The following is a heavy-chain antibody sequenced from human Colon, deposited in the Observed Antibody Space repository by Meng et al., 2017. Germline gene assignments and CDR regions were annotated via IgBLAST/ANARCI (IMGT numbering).Heavy chain of an antibody. CDR1: GVTFSSYT. J-gene: IGHJ5*02. D-gene: IGHD4-17*01. CDR2: IIPILGIA. CDR3: ARVATYYGDYDH. V-gene: IGHV1-69*02. Sequence: SVKLACKASGVTFSSYTISWVRQAPGQGLEWMGRIIPILGIANYAQKFQGRVTITADKSTSTAYTELSSLRSEDTDVYYCARVATYYGDYDHWGQGTLVTVSS.